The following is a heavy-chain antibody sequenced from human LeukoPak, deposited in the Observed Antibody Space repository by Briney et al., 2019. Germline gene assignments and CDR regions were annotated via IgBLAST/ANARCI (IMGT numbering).Heavy chain of an antibody. V-gene: IGHV1-2*02. D-gene: IGHD3-16*01. Sequence: ASVKVSCKASGYKFTDDYMHWVRQAPGQGLEFMGWINHDSGFTNYAQKFRGRVTMTRDTSISTAYLEVRSLTSDDTAVYYCAPTAGAYTSRWKVWGQGTLVTVSS. CDR2: INHDSGFT. J-gene: IGHJ4*02. CDR1: GYKFTDDY. CDR3: APTAGAYTSRWKV.